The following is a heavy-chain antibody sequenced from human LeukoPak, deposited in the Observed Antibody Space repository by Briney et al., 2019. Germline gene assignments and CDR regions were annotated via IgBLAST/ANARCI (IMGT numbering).Heavy chain of an antibody. D-gene: IGHD3-16*01. J-gene: IGHJ4*02. CDR1: GFAFSNYG. CDR2: ISFDGTNK. Sequence: GGSLRLSCAASGFAFSNYGMHWVRQAPGQGLEWVAVISFDGTNKYYADSLKGRFTISRDNSKNTVYLQMNSLRADDTAVYYCAKGGRGTYDSWGQGTLVTVSS. CDR3: AKGGRGTYDS. V-gene: IGHV3-33*05.